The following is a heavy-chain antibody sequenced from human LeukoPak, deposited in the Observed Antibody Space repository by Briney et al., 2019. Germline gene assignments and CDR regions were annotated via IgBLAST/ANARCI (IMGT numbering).Heavy chain of an antibody. V-gene: IGHV3-30-3*01. CDR2: ISYDGSNS. CDR3: ARQRGYSYGSFDY. CDR1: GFTFSSYA. Sequence: GGSLRLSCAASGFTFSSYAMHWVRQAPGKGLEWVAVISYDGSNSYYADSVKGRFTISRDNSKNTLYLQMNSLRAEDTAVYYCARQRGYSYGSFDYWGQGTLVTVSS. J-gene: IGHJ4*02. D-gene: IGHD5-18*01.